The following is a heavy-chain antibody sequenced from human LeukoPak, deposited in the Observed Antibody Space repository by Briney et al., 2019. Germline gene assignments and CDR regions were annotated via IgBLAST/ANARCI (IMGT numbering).Heavy chain of an antibody. V-gene: IGHV4-30-2*01. J-gene: IGHJ2*01. Sequence: SETLSLTCAVSGGSLSSGGYSWSWIRQPPGKGLEWIGYTYHSGSTYYNPSLKSRVTISVDRSKNQFSLKLSSVTAADTAVYYCARAYYTRSDGTTDWYFDLWGRGTLVTVSS. CDR2: TYHSGST. CDR1: GGSLSSGGYS. D-gene: IGHD1-7*01. CDR3: ARAYYTRSDGTTDWYFDL.